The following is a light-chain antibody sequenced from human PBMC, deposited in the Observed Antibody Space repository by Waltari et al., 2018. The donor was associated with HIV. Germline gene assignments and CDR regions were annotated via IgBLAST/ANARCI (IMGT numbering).Light chain of an antibody. J-gene: IGLJ2*01. CDR1: SSNIGNNH. CDR2: RNN. V-gene: IGLV1-47*01. CDR3: ATWGDSLSGPVV. Sequence: QSVLTQPPSASGTPGQSVTISCSGSSSNIGNNHVYWYRQLPVLAPQLLIYRNNQRPSGVPDRFSGSKSGTSASLAISGLRSEDEADYYCATWGDSLSGPVVFGGGTKLTVL.